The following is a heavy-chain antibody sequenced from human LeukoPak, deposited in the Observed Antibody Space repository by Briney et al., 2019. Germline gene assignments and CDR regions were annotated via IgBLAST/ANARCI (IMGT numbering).Heavy chain of an antibody. CDR1: GYTLTELS. V-gene: IGHV1-24*01. D-gene: IGHD3-3*01. CDR2: FDPEDGET. CDR3: ATMRRFAIFGVVAWDYYYYGMDV. J-gene: IGHJ6*02. Sequence: ASVKVSCKVSGYTLTELSMHWVRQAPGKGLEWMGGFDPEDGETICAQKFQGRVTMTEDTSTDTAYMELSSLRSEDTAVYYCATMRRFAIFGVVAWDYYYYGMDVWGQGTTVTVSS.